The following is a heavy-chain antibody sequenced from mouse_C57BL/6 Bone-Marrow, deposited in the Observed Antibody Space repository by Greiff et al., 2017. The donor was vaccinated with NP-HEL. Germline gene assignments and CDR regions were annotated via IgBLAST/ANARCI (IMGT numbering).Heavy chain of an antibody. J-gene: IGHJ1*03. Sequence: EVQLQQSGAELVRPGASVKLSCTASGFNIKDYYMHWVKQRPEQGLEWIRRIDPEDGDTEYAPKFQGKATMTADTSSNTAYLQLSSLTSEDTAVYYCFYGSSSYWYFDVWGTGTTVTVSS. CDR1: GFNIKDYY. CDR3: FYGSSSYWYFDV. V-gene: IGHV14-1*01. CDR2: IDPEDGDT. D-gene: IGHD1-1*01.